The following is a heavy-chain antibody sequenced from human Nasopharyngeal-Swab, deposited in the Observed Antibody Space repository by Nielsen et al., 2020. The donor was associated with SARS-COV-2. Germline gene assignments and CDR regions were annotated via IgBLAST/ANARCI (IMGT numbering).Heavy chain of an antibody. Sequence: GGSLRLSCAASGFTFSSYGMHWVRQAPGKGLEWVAVIWYDGSNKYYADSVKGRFTISRDNTKNTLYLQMNSLRAEDTAVYYCAGETGDSGPYYFDYWGQGTLVTVSS. CDR1: GFTFSSYG. CDR2: IWYDGSNK. D-gene: IGHD5-12*01. V-gene: IGHV3-33*01. J-gene: IGHJ4*02. CDR3: AGETGDSGPYYFDY.